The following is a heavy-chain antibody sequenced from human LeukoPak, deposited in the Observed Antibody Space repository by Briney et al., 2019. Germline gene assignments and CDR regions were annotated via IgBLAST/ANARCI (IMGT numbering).Heavy chain of an antibody. Sequence: GESLKISCKGSGYSFTSYWIGWVRQMPGKGLEWMGIIYPGDSDARYSPSFQGQVTISADKSISTAYLQWTSLKASDTAMYYCARGPKHPEAEMDFWGKGTTVTVSS. CDR2: IYPGDSDA. V-gene: IGHV5-51*01. CDR3: ARGPKHPEAEMDF. D-gene: IGHD2-15*01. CDR1: GYSFTSYW. J-gene: IGHJ6*04.